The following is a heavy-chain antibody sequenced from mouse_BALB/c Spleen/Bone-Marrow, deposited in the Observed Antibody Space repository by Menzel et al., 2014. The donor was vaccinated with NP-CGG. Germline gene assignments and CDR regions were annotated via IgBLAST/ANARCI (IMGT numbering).Heavy chain of an antibody. V-gene: IGHV7-3*02. Sequence: EVMPVESGGGLVQPGGSLGLSCATSGFTFTDYYMNWVRQPPGKALEWLGFIRNRANGYATEYSASVKGRFTISRDNSQSILYLQINTLRVEDSATYYCARDIGGILFDYWGQGTTLTISS. CDR2: IRNRANGYAT. J-gene: IGHJ2*01. CDR1: GFTFTDYY. CDR3: ARDIGGILFDY.